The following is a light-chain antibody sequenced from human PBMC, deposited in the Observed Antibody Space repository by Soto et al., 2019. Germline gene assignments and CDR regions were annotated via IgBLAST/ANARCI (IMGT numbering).Light chain of an antibody. CDR1: QSIAIY. CDR2: GAS. V-gene: IGKV1-39*01. Sequence: DIQMNQSPSSLSASLGDRGTITCRPSQSIAIYLNSYRLKPGKAPKLXXYGASYLKRGVPTRSSGSGSGTDLTLTISSLQPEDFAIYYCQQTYTTPQITFGQGTRLEIK. CDR3: QQTYTTPQIT. J-gene: IGKJ5*01.